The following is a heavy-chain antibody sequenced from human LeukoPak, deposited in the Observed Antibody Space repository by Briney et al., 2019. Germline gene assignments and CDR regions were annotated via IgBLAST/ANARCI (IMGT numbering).Heavy chain of an antibody. Sequence: SQTLSLTCAISGDSVSSNSAAWNWIRQFPSRGLEWLGRTYYRSKWYNRYAVSVKSRITINPDTSKNQFSLQLNSVTPDDTAVYYCARGGGFPLDYWGQGTLVTVSS. CDR1: GDSVSSNSAA. D-gene: IGHD4-23*01. V-gene: IGHV6-1*01. CDR2: TYYRSKWYN. CDR3: ARGGGFPLDY. J-gene: IGHJ4*02.